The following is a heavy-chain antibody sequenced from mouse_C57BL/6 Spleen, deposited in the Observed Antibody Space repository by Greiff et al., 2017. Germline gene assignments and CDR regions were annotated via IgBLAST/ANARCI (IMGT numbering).Heavy chain of an antibody. J-gene: IGHJ4*01. V-gene: IGHV5-9-1*02. CDR1: GFTFSSYA. D-gene: IGHD4-1*01. CDR2: ISSGGDYI. CDR3: TRERNWDVGYAMDY. Sequence: EVQLVESGEGLVKPGGSLKLSCAASGFTFSSYAMSWVRPTPEMRLEWVAYISSGGDYISFAATVKGRFTISRDNARNTLYLQMSRLKSEDTAMYYCTRERNWDVGYAMDYWGQGTSVTVSS.